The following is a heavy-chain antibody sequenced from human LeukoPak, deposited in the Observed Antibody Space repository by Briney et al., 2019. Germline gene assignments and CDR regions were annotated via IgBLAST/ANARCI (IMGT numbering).Heavy chain of an antibody. Sequence: ASVKVSCKASGYTFTGYYMHWVRQAPGQGLEWMGWINPNSGGTNYAQKFQGRVTMTRDTSISTAYMELSRLRSDDTAVYYCARDGGIVGAAYFAYWGQGTLVTVSS. J-gene: IGHJ4*02. CDR1: GYTFTGYY. D-gene: IGHD1-26*01. CDR2: INPNSGGT. CDR3: ARDGGIVGAAYFAY. V-gene: IGHV1-2*02.